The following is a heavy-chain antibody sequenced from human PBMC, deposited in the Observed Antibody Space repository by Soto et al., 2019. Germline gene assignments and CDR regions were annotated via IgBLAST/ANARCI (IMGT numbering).Heavy chain of an antibody. CDR3: AGDLRDYGSCDY. D-gene: IGHD3-10*01. J-gene: IGHJ4*02. CDR1: GYTFTSYA. Sequence: QVQLVQSGAEVKKPGASVKVSCKASGYTFTSYAMHWVRQAPGQRREWMGWINAGNGNTKYSQKFQGRVTITRDTSASTAYMELSSLRSEDTAVYYCAGDLRDYGSCDYWGQGTLVTVSS. V-gene: IGHV1-3*01. CDR2: INAGNGNT.